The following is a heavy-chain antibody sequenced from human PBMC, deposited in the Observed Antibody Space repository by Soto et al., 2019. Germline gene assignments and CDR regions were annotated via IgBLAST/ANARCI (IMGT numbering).Heavy chain of an antibody. CDR3: ARGPRDVYYYDSSGYYLDY. CDR2: IYYSGST. V-gene: IGHV4-31*03. J-gene: IGHJ4*02. CDR1: GGSISSGGYY. Sequence: QVQLQESGPGLVKPSQTLSLTCTVSGGSISSGGYYWSWIRQHPGKVLEWIGYIYYSGSTYYNPSLKSRVTISVDTSKNQFSLKLSSVTAADTAVYYCARGPRDVYYYDSSGYYLDYWGQGTLVTVSS. D-gene: IGHD3-22*01.